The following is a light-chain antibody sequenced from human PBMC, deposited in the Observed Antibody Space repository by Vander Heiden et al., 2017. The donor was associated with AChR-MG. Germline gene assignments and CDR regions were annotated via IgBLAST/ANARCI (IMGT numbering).Light chain of an antibody. V-gene: IGKV1-39*01. CDR1: QSISSS. Sequence: DIQMTQSPSSLSASVGDRVTITCRASQSISSSLNWYQQKPGKAPNLLIYAASSLQSGVPSRFSGSGSGTDFTLTISSLQPEDFATYYCQQSDSTPYTFGQGTKLEIK. CDR3: QQSDSTPYT. J-gene: IGKJ2*01. CDR2: AAS.